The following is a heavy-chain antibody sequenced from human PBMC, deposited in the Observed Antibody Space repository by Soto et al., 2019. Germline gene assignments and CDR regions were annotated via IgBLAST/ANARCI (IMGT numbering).Heavy chain of an antibody. CDR2: IYYSGST. D-gene: IGHD3-10*01. CDR3: ARPTRLYGSGIDY. V-gene: IGHV4-39*01. J-gene: IGHJ4*02. CDR1: GGSISSSSYY. Sequence: QLPLQESGPGLVKPSETLSLTCTVSGGSISSSSYYWGWIRQPPGKGLEWIGSIYYSGSTYYNPSLKSRVTISVDTSKNQFSLKLSSVTAADTAVYYCARPTRLYGSGIDYWGQGTLVTVSS.